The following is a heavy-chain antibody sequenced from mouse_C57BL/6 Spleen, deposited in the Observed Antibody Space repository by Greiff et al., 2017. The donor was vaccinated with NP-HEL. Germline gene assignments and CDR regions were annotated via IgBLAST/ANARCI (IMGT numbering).Heavy chain of an antibody. Sequence: EVKLMESGGGLVQPGGSMKLSCVASGFTFSNYWMNWVRQSPEKGLEWVAQIRLKSDNYATDYAESVKGRFTISRDDSKSSVYLQMNNLRAEDTGIYYCTGYYYGSSYLWYFDVWGTGTTVTVSS. CDR3: TGYYYGSSYLWYFDV. CDR1: GFTFSNYW. D-gene: IGHD1-1*01. V-gene: IGHV6-3*01. J-gene: IGHJ1*03. CDR2: IRLKSDNYAT.